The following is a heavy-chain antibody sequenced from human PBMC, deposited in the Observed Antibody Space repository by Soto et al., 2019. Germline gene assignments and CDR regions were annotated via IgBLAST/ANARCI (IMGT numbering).Heavy chain of an antibody. CDR2: ISAYNGNT. J-gene: IGHJ5*02. D-gene: IGHD3-10*01. Sequence: QVQLVQSGAEVKKPGASVKVSCKASGYTFTSYGISWVRQAPGQGLEWMGWISAYNGNTNYAQKLQGRGTMTADTATSTAYMELRSLRSDDTAVYYCARGYYYGSAPPNWFDPWGQGTLVTVSS. CDR3: ARGYYYGSAPPNWFDP. CDR1: GYTFTSYG. V-gene: IGHV1-18*01.